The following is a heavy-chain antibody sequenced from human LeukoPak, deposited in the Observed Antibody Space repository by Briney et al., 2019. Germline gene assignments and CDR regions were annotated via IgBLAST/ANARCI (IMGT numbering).Heavy chain of an antibody. D-gene: IGHD5-12*01. CDR2: IYYSGST. V-gene: IGHV4-59*01. CDR1: GGSISSYY. CDR3: ARDPYSGYYGDYYYYYMDV. Sequence: SETLSLTCTVSGGSISSYYWSWIRQPPGKGLEWIGYIYYSGSTNYNPSLKSRVTISVDTSKNQFSLKLSSVTAADTAVYYCARDPYSGYYGDYYYYYMDVWGKGTTVTISS. J-gene: IGHJ6*03.